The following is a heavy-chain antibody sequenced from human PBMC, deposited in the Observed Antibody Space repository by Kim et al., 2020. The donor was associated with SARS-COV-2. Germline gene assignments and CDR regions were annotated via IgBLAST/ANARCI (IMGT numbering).Heavy chain of an antibody. CDR2: RNK. V-gene: IGHV3-30*02. J-gene: IGHJ4*02. CDR3: AKDAFYYFDY. D-gene: IGHD3-16*01. Sequence: RNKFYVDAVKGRFTISRDNSKKTVYLQMNSLRTEDTAVYYCAKDAFYYFDYWGQGTLVTVSS.